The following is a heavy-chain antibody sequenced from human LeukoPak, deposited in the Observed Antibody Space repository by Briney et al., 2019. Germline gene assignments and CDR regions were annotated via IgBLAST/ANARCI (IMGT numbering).Heavy chain of an antibody. CDR1: GFTFSSYA. Sequence: GGSLRLSCAASGFTFSSYAMHWVRQAPGKGLEWVSGISGSGDTLYYADSEKGRFTISRDNSKNTLFLQMNSLRAEDTAIYYCAKDHLPGIVVADRDYWGQGTLVTVSS. J-gene: IGHJ4*02. CDR3: AKDHLPGIVVADRDY. D-gene: IGHD6-19*01. CDR2: ISGSGDTL. V-gene: IGHV3-23*01.